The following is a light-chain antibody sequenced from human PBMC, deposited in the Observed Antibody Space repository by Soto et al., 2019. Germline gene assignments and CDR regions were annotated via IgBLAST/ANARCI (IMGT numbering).Light chain of an antibody. V-gene: IGKV1-5*03. J-gene: IGKJ1*01. CDR2: KAS. CDR1: QNINDW. Sequence: DIQVTQSPSTLSASVGDRVTINCRASQNINDWLAWYQQKSGKAPKVLIYKASSLGSGVPSRFSGSGSGTEFTLTISSLQTEDFATYYCQQYGANYPWTFGQGTKVEIK. CDR3: QQYGANYPWT.